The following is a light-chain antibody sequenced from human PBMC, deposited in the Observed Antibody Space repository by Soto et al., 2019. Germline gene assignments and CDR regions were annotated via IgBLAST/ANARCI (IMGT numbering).Light chain of an antibody. Sequence: EIVLTQSPGTLSLSPGEKATLSCRASQIVSSSYLAWYQQKPGQAPRLLIYVASSRATGIPDRFSGSGSGTDFTLTISRLEPEDFAVYYCQQYGSSPQTFGQGTKVDIK. J-gene: IGKJ1*01. CDR1: QIVSSSY. CDR3: QQYGSSPQT. CDR2: VAS. V-gene: IGKV3-20*01.